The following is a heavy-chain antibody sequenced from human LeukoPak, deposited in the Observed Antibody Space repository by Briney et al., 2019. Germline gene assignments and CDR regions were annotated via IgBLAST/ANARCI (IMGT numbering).Heavy chain of an antibody. D-gene: IGHD3-22*01. CDR3: AKVRHGSGYYAFDI. CDR2: ITSSSSYM. CDR1: GFTFSSYG. Sequence: PGGSLRLSCAASGFTFSSYGMSWVRQAPGKGLEWVSSITSSSSYMFYADSVRDRFTISRDNAKNSLYLQMNSLKTEDTALYYCAKVRHGSGYYAFDIWGQGTMVTVSS. J-gene: IGHJ3*02. V-gene: IGHV3-21*04.